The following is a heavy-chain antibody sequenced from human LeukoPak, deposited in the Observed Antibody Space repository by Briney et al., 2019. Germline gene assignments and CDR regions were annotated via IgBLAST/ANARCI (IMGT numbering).Heavy chain of an antibody. CDR2: INPNSGGT. V-gene: IGHV1-2*02. D-gene: IGHD6-13*01. J-gene: IGHJ4*02. CDR1: VYTFTYYY. Sequence: ASVTVSFKYSVYTFTYYYMHGVRQAPGQGLDWMGRINPNSGGTNYAQKLKGRVTMTRDTSISTAYMELSRLRSDDTAVYYCARRDLVAAAGSDYWGQGTLVTVSS. CDR3: ARRDLVAAAGSDY.